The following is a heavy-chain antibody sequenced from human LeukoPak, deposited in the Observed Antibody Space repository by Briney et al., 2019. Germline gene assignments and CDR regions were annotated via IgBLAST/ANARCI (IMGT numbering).Heavy chain of an antibody. CDR2: INHSGGT. J-gene: IGHJ6*03. Sequence: SETLSLTCAVYGGSFSGYYWSWIRQPPGKGLEWIGEINHSGGTNYNPSLKSRVTISVDTSKNQFSLKLSSVTAADTAVYYCARGVRYSNYYYYYYMDVWGKGTTVTVSS. V-gene: IGHV4-34*01. D-gene: IGHD4-11*01. CDR1: GGSFSGYY. CDR3: ARGVRYSNYYYYYYMDV.